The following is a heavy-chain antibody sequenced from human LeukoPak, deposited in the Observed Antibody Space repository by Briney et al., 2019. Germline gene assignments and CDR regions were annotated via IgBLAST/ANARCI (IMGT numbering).Heavy chain of an antibody. CDR1: GYTFSSYY. J-gene: IGHJ4*02. CDR2: IIPIFGTA. V-gene: IGHV1-69*06. Sequence: SVKVSCKASGYTFSSYYVHWVRQAPGQGLEWMGGIIPIFGTANYAQKFQGRVTITADKSTSTAYMELSSLRSEDTAVYYCASLGAAQVYWGQGTLVTVSS. CDR3: ASLGAAQVY. D-gene: IGHD1-26*01.